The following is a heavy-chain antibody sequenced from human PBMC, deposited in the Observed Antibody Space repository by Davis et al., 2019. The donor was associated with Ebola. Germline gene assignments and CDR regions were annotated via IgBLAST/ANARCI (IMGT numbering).Heavy chain of an antibody. CDR2: INPNSGGT. V-gene: IGHV1-2*04. CDR3: ARVDGYNADYDY. J-gene: IGHJ4*02. CDR1: GYTFTGYY. Sequence: ASVKVSCKASGYTFTGYYMHWVRQAPGQGLEWMGWINPNSGGTNYAQKFQGWVTMTRDTSTSTVYMELSSLRSEDTAVYYCARVDGYNADYDYWGQGTLVTVSS. D-gene: IGHD5-24*01.